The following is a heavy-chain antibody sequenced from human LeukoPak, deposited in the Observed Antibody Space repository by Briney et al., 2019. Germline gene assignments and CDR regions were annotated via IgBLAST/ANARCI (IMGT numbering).Heavy chain of an antibody. CDR3: ASSEILTGYYTDYYYGMDV. CDR2: ISAYNGNT. CDR1: GYTFTSYG. D-gene: IGHD3-9*01. Sequence: GASVKVSCKASGYTFTSYGISWVRQAPGQGLEWMGWISAYNGNTNYAQKLQGRVTMTTDTSTSTAYMELRSLRSDDTAVYYCASSEILTGYYTDYYYGMDVWGKGTTVTVSS. J-gene: IGHJ6*04. V-gene: IGHV1-18*04.